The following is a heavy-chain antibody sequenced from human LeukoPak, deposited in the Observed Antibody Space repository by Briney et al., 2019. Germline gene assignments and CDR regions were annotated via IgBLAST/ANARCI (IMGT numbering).Heavy chain of an antibody. Sequence: GESLKISCKGSGYSFTNYWISWVRQMPGKGLEWMGRIDPSDSHTNYSPSFQGHVTISADKSISTAYLQWSSLKASDTAMYYCARRYCTNGVCYTDYFDYWGQGTLVTVS. V-gene: IGHV5-10-1*01. D-gene: IGHD2-8*01. CDR2: IDPSDSHT. CDR3: ARRYCTNGVCYTDYFDY. CDR1: GYSFTNYW. J-gene: IGHJ4*02.